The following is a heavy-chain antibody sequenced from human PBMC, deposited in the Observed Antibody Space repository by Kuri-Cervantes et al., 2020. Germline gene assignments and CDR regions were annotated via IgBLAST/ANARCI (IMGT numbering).Heavy chain of an antibody. Sequence: GSLRLSCSISSGSISTYYWSWIRQPPGKGLEWIGDIVNTGSTNYRPSLKSRVIMSVDTSKNQFSLKLSSVTAADTAVYYCARDSSGAFDIWGQGTMVTVSS. CDR2: IVNTGST. CDR3: ARDSSGAFDI. CDR1: SGSISTYY. V-gene: IGHV4-59*12. D-gene: IGHD6-6*01. J-gene: IGHJ3*02.